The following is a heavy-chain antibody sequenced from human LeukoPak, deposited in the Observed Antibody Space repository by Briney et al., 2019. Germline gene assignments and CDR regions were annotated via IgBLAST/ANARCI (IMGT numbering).Heavy chain of an antibody. Sequence: GGSLRLSCAASGFTFSSYSMNWVRQAPGKGLEWVSSISSSSSYIYYADSVKGRFTISRDNAMNSLYLQMNSLRAEDTAVYYCARGLKTSYGSGSYPRDNWFDPWGQGTLVTVSS. D-gene: IGHD3-10*01. CDR2: ISSSSSYI. CDR3: ARGLKTSYGSGSYPRDNWFDP. CDR1: GFTFSSYS. V-gene: IGHV3-21*01. J-gene: IGHJ5*02.